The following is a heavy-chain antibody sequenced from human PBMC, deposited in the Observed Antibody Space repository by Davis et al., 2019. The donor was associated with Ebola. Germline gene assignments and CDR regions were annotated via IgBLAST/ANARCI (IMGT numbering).Heavy chain of an antibody. Sequence: PGGSLRLSCAASRFTFSGYSIHWVRQAPGKGLEWVALISFDGSNKFYADSVKGRFTISRDNSKNTLYLQMSSLRAEDTAVYYCVKDRTPNYGAEDAFDIWGQGTMVTVSS. CDR3: VKDRTPNYGAEDAFDI. CDR1: RFTFSGYS. J-gene: IGHJ3*02. D-gene: IGHD4-17*01. CDR2: ISFDGSNK. V-gene: IGHV3-30*14.